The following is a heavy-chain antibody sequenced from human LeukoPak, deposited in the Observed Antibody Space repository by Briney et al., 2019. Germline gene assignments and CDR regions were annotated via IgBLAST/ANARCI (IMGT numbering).Heavy chain of an antibody. D-gene: IGHD6-19*01. CDR3: SKGAVAGSLKSWFDP. CDR1: GFTFSSYA. Sequence: GRTLRLSCAASGFTFSSYAMSWVRQAPGKGLEWVSAISGSGGSTYYADSVKGRFTISRDNSKNTLYLQMNSLRAEDTAVYYCSKGAVAGSLKSWFDPWGQGTPVTVSS. J-gene: IGHJ5*02. V-gene: IGHV3-23*01. CDR2: ISGSGGST.